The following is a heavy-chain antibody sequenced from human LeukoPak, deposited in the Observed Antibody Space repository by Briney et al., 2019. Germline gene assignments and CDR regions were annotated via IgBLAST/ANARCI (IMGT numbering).Heavy chain of an antibody. D-gene: IGHD2-2*01. J-gene: IGHJ4*02. V-gene: IGHV4-59*01. CDR2: TYYTGST. CDR3: ARVYQSAEYYFDY. Sequence: PSETLSLTCTVSGGSIDSYYWSWIRQPPGKGLEWIGYTYYTGSTEYHPSLKSRVTISLDTSKNQLSLKLTSVTAADTAVYYCARVYQSAEYYFDYWGQGNLVSVSS. CDR1: GGSIDSYY.